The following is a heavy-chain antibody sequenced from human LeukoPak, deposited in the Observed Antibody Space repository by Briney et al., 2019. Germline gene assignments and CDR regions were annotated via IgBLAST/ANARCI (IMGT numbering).Heavy chain of an antibody. CDR3: AKDSSGCVNY. CDR1: GFTFSSSA. V-gene: IGHV3-30*18. Sequence: PGGSLRLSCAASGFTFSSSAMGWVRQAPGKGLEWVAVISYDGSNKYYADSVKGRFTISRDNSKNTLYLQMNSLRAEDTAVYYCAKDSSGCVNYWGQGTLVTVSS. J-gene: IGHJ4*02. CDR2: ISYDGSNK. D-gene: IGHD6-19*01.